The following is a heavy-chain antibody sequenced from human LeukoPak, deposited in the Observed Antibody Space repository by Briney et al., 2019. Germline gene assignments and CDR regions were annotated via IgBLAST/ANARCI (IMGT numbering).Heavy chain of an antibody. J-gene: IGHJ6*02. CDR1: GGSISTYY. CDR3: ARISYYGSGNYYYGMDV. CDR2: IYYTGST. D-gene: IGHD3-10*01. Sequence: SETLSLTCTISGGSISTYYWSWIQQPPGKGLEWIGFIYYTGSTNYNPSLKSRVTISVDTSKNQFSLKLSSVTAADTAVYYCARISYYGSGNYYYGMDVWGQGTTVTVSS. V-gene: IGHV4-59*01.